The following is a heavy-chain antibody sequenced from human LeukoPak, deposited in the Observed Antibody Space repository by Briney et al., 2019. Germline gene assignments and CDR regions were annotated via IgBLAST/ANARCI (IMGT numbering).Heavy chain of an antibody. Sequence: SETLSLTCAVYGGSFSGYYWSWIRQPPGKGLEWIGEINHSGSTNYNPSLKSRVTISVDTSKNQFSLKLSSVTAADTAVYYCALGGGVVVPAAITWFDPWGQGTLVTVPS. V-gene: IGHV4-34*01. CDR2: INHSGST. CDR1: GGSFSGYY. J-gene: IGHJ5*02. CDR3: ALGGGVVVPAAITWFDP. D-gene: IGHD2-2*02.